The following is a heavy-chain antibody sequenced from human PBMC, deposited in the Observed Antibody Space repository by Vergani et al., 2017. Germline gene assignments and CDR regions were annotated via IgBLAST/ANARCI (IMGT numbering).Heavy chain of an antibody. J-gene: IGHJ6*03. CDR2: ISPDGSAT. CDR3: AREPANVYYLDV. D-gene: IGHD3-10*02. CDR1: GFSLSRFW. Sequence: EVQLVESGGGLVQPGGSLRLSCAASGFSLSRFWMSWVRQAPEKGLEWVAHISPDGSATSYVDSVKGRFTISRDNTKNFLYLQMNSLRAEDTAIYYCAREPANVYYLDVWGKGTTVTVSS. V-gene: IGHV3-7*03.